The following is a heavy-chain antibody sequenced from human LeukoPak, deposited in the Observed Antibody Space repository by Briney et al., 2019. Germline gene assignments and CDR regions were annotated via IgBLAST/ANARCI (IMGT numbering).Heavy chain of an antibody. CDR2: IYSGGST. CDR1: GFTVSSNY. J-gene: IGHJ4*02. D-gene: IGHD3-22*01. Sequence: GGSLRLSCAASGFTVSSNYMNWDRQAPGKGLEWVSFIYSGGSTYYADSVKGRFTISRDNSKNTLYLQMNSLRAEDTAVYYCARAPDSSGYYYIVDYWGQGTLVTVSS. V-gene: IGHV3-53*01. CDR3: ARAPDSSGYYYIVDY.